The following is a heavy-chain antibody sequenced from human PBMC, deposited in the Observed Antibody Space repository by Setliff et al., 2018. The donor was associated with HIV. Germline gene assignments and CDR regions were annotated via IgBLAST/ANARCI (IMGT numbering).Heavy chain of an antibody. Sequence: ASVKVSCKASGYTLTSNYMHWVRQAPGQGLEWMGWMSPNSGDTGYAQNFQGRVTMTRDTSMNTAYMELSNLRFEDTAVYYCARGVDAGSDYWGQGTLVTVSS. CDR3: ARGVDAGSDY. V-gene: IGHV1-8*02. CDR2: MSPNSGDT. J-gene: IGHJ4*02. CDR1: GYTLTSNY. D-gene: IGHD3-10*01.